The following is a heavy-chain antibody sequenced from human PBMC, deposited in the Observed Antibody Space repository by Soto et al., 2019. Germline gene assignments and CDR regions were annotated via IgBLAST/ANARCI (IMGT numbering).Heavy chain of an antibody. CDR3: ARGFHSSGYLYYFDY. D-gene: IGHD3-22*01. CDR1: GYTFTSYD. J-gene: IGHJ4*02. CDR2: MNPNSGNT. V-gene: IGHV1-8*01. Sequence: QVQLVQSGAEVKKPGASVKVSCKASGYTFTSYDINWVRQATGQGLEWMGWMNPNSGNTGYAQKFQGRVTMTRNTSTSTAYMELGSLRSEDTAVYYCARGFHSSGYLYYFDYWGQGTLVTVSS.